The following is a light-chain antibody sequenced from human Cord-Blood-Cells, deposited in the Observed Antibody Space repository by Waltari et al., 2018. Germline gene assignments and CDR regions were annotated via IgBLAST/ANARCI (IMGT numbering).Light chain of an antibody. Sequence: DIQMTQSPSSLSASVGDRVTITCQASQDISNYLNWYQQKPGKAPKLLIYDASNLETGVPSRVSGSGSGTDFTFTISSLQPEDIATYYCQQYDNLRDGVTFGGGTKVEIK. V-gene: IGKV1-33*01. CDR1: QDISNY. CDR3: QQYDNLRDGVT. CDR2: DAS. J-gene: IGKJ4*01.